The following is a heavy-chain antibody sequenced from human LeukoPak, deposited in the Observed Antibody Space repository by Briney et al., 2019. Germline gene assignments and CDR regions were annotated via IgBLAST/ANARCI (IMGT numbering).Heavy chain of an antibody. D-gene: IGHD6-19*01. CDR3: ARQLYGSGWSFDY. J-gene: IGHJ4*02. CDR2: IWYDGSKK. V-gene: IGHV3-33*01. Sequence: GGSPRLSCAASGFTFSNYGMHWVRQAPGKGLEWVAVIWYDGSKKYYADSVKGRFTISRDNSKNTQFLQMNSLRAEDTAVYHCARQLYGSGWSFDYWGQGTLVTVSS. CDR1: GFTFSNYG.